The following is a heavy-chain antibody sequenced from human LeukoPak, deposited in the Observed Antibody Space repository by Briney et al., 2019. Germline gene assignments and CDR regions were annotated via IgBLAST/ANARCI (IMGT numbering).Heavy chain of an antibody. V-gene: IGHV1-69*06. CDR3: ARGPITMVRGVIRFDY. D-gene: IGHD3-10*01. J-gene: IGHJ4*02. Sequence: PVKVSCKASGGTFSSHAISWVRQAPGQGLEWMGGIIPIFGTANYAQKFQGRVTITADKSTSTAYMELSSLRSEDTAVYYCARGPITMVRGVIRFDYWGQGTMVTVSS. CDR1: GGTFSSHA. CDR2: IIPIFGTA.